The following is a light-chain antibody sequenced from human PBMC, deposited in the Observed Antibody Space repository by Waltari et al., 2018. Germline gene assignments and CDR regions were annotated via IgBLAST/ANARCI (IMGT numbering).Light chain of an antibody. J-gene: IGKJ2*01. CDR1: SADSEYC. CDR2: CAS. Sequence: SADSEYCIAGHQRKPRQPPSLLIYCASSLDSVVPDRFSGSGAGTEFTVTISSLQAEDVAVYDCQQYFGAPYTVGQGTKLGIK. V-gene: IGKV4-1*01. CDR3: QQYFGAPYT.